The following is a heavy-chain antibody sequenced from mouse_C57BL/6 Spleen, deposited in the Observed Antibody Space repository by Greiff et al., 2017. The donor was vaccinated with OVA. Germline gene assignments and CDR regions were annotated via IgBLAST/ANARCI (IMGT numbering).Heavy chain of an antibody. CDR2: IDPETGGT. Sequence: VQGVESGAELVRPGASVTLSCKASGYTFTDYEMHWVKQTPVHGLEWIGAIDPETGGTAYNQKFKGKAILTADKSSSTAYMELLSLISEDSAVYYCTRGRSYSFAYWGQGTLGTVSA. V-gene: IGHV1-15*01. D-gene: IGHD1-1*01. CDR1: GYTFTDYE. CDR3: TRGRSYSFAY. J-gene: IGHJ3*01.